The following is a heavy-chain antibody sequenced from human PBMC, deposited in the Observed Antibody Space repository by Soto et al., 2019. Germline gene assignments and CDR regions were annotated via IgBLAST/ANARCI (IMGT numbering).Heavy chain of an antibody. CDR2: TYHSGNP. V-gene: IGHV4-30-2*01. Sequence: QLQLQESGSRLVKSSETLSLTCGVSGDTISTGGYSWAWIRQPPGKALVWIGHTYHSGNPYYNPSRKCRAAIXGXMXXNQCSLKVSCAPAADTAVYYCASAPYADYVGYFDPWGQGTLVTVSS. CDR1: GDTISTGGYS. J-gene: IGHJ5*02. D-gene: IGHD4-17*01. CDR3: ASAPYADYVGYFDP.